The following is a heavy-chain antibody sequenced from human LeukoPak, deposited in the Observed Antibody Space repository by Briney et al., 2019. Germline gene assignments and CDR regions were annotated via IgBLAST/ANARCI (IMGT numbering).Heavy chain of an antibody. V-gene: IGHV3-23*01. CDR1: GFTFSSYA. CDR3: AKGYDSSGYYFNYFDY. CDR2: ISGSGSNT. J-gene: IGHJ4*02. Sequence: GGSLRLSCAASGFTFSSYAMSWVRQAPGKGLEWVSAISGSGSNTYYADSVKGRFTISRDNSKNTLHLQMNSLRAKDTAVYYCAKGYDSSGYYFNYFDYWGQGTLVTVSS. D-gene: IGHD3-22*01.